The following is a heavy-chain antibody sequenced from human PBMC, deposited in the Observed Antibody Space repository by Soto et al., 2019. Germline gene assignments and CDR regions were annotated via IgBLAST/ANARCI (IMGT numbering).Heavy chain of an antibody. CDR2: FYDSGST. CDR3: ARGDDRSGYYRRDYYFDY. J-gene: IGHJ4*02. CDR1: GGSVSSGSYY. D-gene: IGHD3-22*01. V-gene: IGHV4-61*01. Sequence: QVQLQESGPGLVKPAETLSLTCTVSGGSVSSGSYYWSWIRQPPGKGLEWIGYFYDSGSTNYNPSLKSRVTISVDTSKNPFSLKLSSVTAADTAVYYWARGDDRSGYYRRDYYFDYWGQGTLVTVSS.